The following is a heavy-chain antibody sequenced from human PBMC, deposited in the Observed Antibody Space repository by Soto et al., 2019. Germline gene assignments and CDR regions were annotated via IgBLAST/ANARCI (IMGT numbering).Heavy chain of an antibody. Sequence: ETLSLTCPVSGGSISSYYWSWIRQPPSKGLEWLGNVYYSGNTNYNPSFQSRVTISVDTSNKWFALKLSSVTAADTAVYYCARQNWLDNTGYVVGHDYHGLDVWGQGTKVTVYS. CDR2: VYYSGNT. CDR1: GGSISSYY. J-gene: IGHJ6*02. CDR3: ARQNWLDNTGYVVGHDYHGLDV. D-gene: IGHD3-9*01. V-gene: IGHV4-59*01.